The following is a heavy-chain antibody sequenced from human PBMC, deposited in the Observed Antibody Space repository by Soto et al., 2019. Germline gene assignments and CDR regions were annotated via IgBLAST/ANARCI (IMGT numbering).Heavy chain of an antibody. CDR1: GYTFTSYG. Sequence: ASVKVSCKASGYTFTSYGISWVRQAPGQGLEWMGGIIPIFGTANYAQKFQGRVTITADESTSTAYMELSSLRSEDTAVYYCARERRPVVVTADPYYYYGMDVWGQGTTVTVSS. J-gene: IGHJ6*02. V-gene: IGHV1-69*13. CDR3: ARERRPVVVTADPYYYYGMDV. D-gene: IGHD2-21*02. CDR2: IIPIFGTA.